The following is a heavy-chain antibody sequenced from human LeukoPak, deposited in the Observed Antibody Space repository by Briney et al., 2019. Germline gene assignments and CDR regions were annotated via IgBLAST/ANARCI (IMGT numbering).Heavy chain of an antibody. CDR3: AREGTYYYDSSGIDY. V-gene: IGHV3-7*01. CDR1: GFTFSTFW. Sequence: PGGSLRLSCAASGFTFSTFWMSWVRQAPGKGLEWVANVRHDANEKYYVGSVKGRFTISRDNAKNSLYLQMNSLRAEDTAVYYCAREGTYYYDSSGIDYWGQGTLVTVSS. J-gene: IGHJ4*02. CDR2: VRHDANEK. D-gene: IGHD3-22*01.